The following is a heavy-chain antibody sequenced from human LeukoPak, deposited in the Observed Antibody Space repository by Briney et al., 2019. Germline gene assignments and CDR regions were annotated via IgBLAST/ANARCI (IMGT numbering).Heavy chain of an antibody. Sequence: GGSLRLSCAASGFTFSGYAMSWVRQAPGMGLEWVSTISGGSSGSTYYADSVKGRFTISRDSSKNTLFLQMNSLRAEDTAVYYCAKAASRFWDCTGGSCSGYFFDYWGQGTLVTVSS. CDR2: ISGGSSGST. CDR1: GFTFSGYA. CDR3: AKAASRFWDCTGGSCSGYFFDY. J-gene: IGHJ4*02. D-gene: IGHD2-15*01. V-gene: IGHV3-23*01.